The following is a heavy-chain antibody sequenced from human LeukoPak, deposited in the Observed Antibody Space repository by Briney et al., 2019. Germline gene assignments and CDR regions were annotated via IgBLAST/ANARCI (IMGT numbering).Heavy chain of an antibody. CDR3: ARGYCSSTSCSHYNWFDP. V-gene: IGHV4-59*01. J-gene: IGHJ5*02. Sequence: PSETLSLTCTVSGGSISSYYWSWIRQPPGKGLEWIAYIYYSGSTNYNPSLKSRVTISVDTSKNQFSLKLSSVTAADTAVYYCARGYCSSTSCSHYNWFDPWGQGTLVTVSS. CDR1: GGSISSYY. CDR2: IYYSGST. D-gene: IGHD2-2*01.